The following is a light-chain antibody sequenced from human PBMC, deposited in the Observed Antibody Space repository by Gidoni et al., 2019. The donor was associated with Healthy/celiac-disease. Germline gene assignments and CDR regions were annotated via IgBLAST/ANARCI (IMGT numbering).Light chain of an antibody. CDR3: CSYAGSFVV. CDR2: EVS. J-gene: IGLJ2*01. V-gene: IGLV2-23*02. Sequence: QSALTQPASVSGSPGQSITISCTGTSSDVWSYNLFSWSQPRPGKAPKLMIYEVSKRPSGVSNRFSGSKSGNTASLTISGLQAEDEADYYCCSYAGSFVVFGGGTKLTVL. CDR1: SSDVWSYNL.